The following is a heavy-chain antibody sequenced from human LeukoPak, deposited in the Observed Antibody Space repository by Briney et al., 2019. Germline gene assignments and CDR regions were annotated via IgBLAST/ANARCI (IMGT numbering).Heavy chain of an antibody. V-gene: IGHV3-23*01. CDR3: AKDTAGYYYDSSGYSFDY. Sequence: GGSLRLSCAAPGFTFSSYAMSWVRQAPGKGLEWVSAISGSGGSTYYADSVKGRFTISRDNSKNTLYLQMNSLRAKDTAVYYCAKDTAGYYYDSSGYSFDYWGQGTLVTVSS. CDR2: ISGSGGST. D-gene: IGHD3-22*01. J-gene: IGHJ4*02. CDR1: GFTFSSYA.